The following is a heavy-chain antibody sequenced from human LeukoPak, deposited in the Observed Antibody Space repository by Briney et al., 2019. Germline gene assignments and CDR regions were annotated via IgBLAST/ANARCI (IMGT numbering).Heavy chain of an antibody. CDR3: AREWGLESSGYYYAY. Sequence: SVKVSCKASGGTFSSYAISWVRQAPGQGFEWMGGITPIFGTANFAQKFQGRVSITADGSTSTAFMELSSLRSEDTAVYYCAREWGLESSGYYYAYWGQGTLVTVSS. V-gene: IGHV1-69*13. J-gene: IGHJ4*02. D-gene: IGHD3-22*01. CDR2: ITPIFGTA. CDR1: GGTFSSYA.